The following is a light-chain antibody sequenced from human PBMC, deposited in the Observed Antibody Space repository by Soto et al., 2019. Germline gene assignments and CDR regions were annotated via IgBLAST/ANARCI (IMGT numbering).Light chain of an antibody. CDR3: SSYAASNNFYFV. Sequence: QSVLTQPPSAYGSPGQSVTISCTGTSSDVGGYNYVSWYQQYPGRAPKLMIYEVTKRPSGVPDRFSGSKSGNTASLTVSGLQAEDEAEYYCSSYAASNNFYFVFGGGTKLTVL. V-gene: IGLV2-8*01. CDR2: EVT. CDR1: SSDVGGYNY. J-gene: IGLJ3*02.